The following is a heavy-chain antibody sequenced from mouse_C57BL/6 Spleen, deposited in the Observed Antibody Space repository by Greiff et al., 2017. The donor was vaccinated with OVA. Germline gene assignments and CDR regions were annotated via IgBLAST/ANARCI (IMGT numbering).Heavy chain of an antibody. V-gene: IGHV1-82*01. CDR2: IYPGGGGT. CDR1: GYAFSSSW. D-gene: IGHD1-1*01. Sequence: QVQLQQSGPELVKPGASVKISCKASGYAFSSSWMNWVKQRPGKGLEWIGRIYPGGGGTNYNGKFKGKATLTADKSSSTAYMQLSSLTSEDSAVYVCERRPPTVRGDYFDYWGQGTTLTVSS. J-gene: IGHJ2*01. CDR3: ERRPPTVRGDYFDY.